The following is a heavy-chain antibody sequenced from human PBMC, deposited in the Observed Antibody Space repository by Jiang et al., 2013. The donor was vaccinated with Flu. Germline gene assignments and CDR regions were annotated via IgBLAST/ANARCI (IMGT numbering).Heavy chain of an antibody. D-gene: IGHD6-19*01. V-gene: IGHV4-59*01. J-gene: IGHJ4*02. CDR1: GVSISDYY. CDR3: AFSAGWYYQFDS. CDR2: VYYSGAT. Sequence: PGLVKASETLSLTCSVSGVSISDYYWSWIRQSPGKGLEWIGNVYYSGATNYNPSLESRLTMSVDMSENHFSLKLTSVTAADTAIYYCAFSAGWYYQFDSWGQGTL.